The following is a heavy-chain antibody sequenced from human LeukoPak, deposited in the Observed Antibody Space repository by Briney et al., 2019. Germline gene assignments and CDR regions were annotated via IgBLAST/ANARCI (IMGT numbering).Heavy chain of an antibody. CDR2: INHSGST. Sequence: SETLSLTCAVYGGSFSGYYWRWIRQPPGKGLEWIGEINHSGSTNYNPSLKSRVTISVDTSKNQFSLKLSSVTAADTAVYYCARGVVVINRRDGFDPWGQGTLVTVSS. CDR1: GGSFSGYY. CDR3: ARGVVVINRRDGFDP. J-gene: IGHJ5*02. V-gene: IGHV4-34*01. D-gene: IGHD3-22*01.